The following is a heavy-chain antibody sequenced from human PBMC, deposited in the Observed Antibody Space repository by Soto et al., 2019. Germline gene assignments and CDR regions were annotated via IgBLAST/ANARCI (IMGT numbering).Heavy chain of an antibody. CDR2: IIKDGSEK. D-gene: IGHD3-10*01. J-gene: IGHJ4*02. Sequence: QSGGSLRLSCAASGFTFGTYWMTWVRQAPGKGLEWVANIIKDGSEKSYVDSVKGRFTISRDNAKDSLYLEMNSLRVEDTAVYYCARDWGGLGYWGQGTLVTVSS. V-gene: IGHV3-7*03. CDR1: GFTFGTYW. CDR3: ARDWGGLGY.